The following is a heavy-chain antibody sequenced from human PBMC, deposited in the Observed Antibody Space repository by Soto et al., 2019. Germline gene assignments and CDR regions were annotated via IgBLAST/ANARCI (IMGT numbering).Heavy chain of an antibody. Sequence: QVQLQESGPGLVKPSQTLSLTCTVSGGSISTGGYYWNWIRQHPGKGLEWIGYFYYSGSTYYNPSLXSXXTISVNTSKNQFSLKLSSVPAADTAVYYCARSVFPWGQGTLVTVSS. J-gene: IGHJ5*02. CDR2: FYYSGST. CDR1: GGSISTGGYY. V-gene: IGHV4-31*03. CDR3: ARSVFP.